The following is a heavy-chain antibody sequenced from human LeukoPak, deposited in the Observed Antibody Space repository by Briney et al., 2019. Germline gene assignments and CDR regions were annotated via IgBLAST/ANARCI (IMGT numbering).Heavy chain of an antibody. CDR3: AREVAVAGKSGWFDP. V-gene: IGHV4-59*01. Sequence: NASQTLSLTCTVSGGSISSYYWSWIRQPPGKGLEWIGYIYYSGSTNYNPSLKSRVTISVDTSKNQFSLKLSSVTAADTAVYYCAREVAVAGKSGWFDPWGQGTLVTVSS. J-gene: IGHJ5*02. CDR2: IYYSGST. CDR1: GGSISSYY. D-gene: IGHD6-19*01.